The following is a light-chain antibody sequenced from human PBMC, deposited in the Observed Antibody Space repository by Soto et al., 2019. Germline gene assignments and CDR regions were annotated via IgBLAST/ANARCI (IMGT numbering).Light chain of an antibody. Sequence: QSALTQPASVSGSPGQSITVSCTGTSTDVGGYNYVSWYQQHPGKAPKLIIYAVSNRPSGVSDRFTGSKSGDTASLTISGLQTEDEADYYCCSYTSSSTLIFGGGTKLTVL. CDR3: CSYTSSSTLI. J-gene: IGLJ2*01. V-gene: IGLV2-14*01. CDR2: AVS. CDR1: STDVGGYNY.